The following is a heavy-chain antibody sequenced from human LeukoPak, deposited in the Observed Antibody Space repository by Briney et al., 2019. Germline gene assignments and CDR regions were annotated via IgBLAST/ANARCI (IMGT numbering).Heavy chain of an antibody. J-gene: IGHJ4*02. D-gene: IGHD1-26*01. Sequence: GGSLRLSCAASGFTFSSYAMSWVRQAPGKGLEWASAISGSGGSTYYADSVKGRFTISRDNSKNTLYLQMNSLRAEDTAIYYCATPLDSGSYQGVFDYWGQGTLVTVSS. CDR1: GFTFSSYA. V-gene: IGHV3-23*01. CDR3: ATPLDSGSYQGVFDY. CDR2: ISGSGGST.